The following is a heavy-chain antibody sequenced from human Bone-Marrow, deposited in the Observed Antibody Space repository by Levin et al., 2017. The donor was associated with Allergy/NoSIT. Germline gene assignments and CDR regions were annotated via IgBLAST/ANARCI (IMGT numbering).Heavy chain of an antibody. CDR2: IYWDDDK. CDR1: GFSLSTSGVG. D-gene: IGHD5-18*01. J-gene: IGHJ4*02. Sequence: SGPTLVKPTQTLTLTCTFSGFSLSTSGVGVGWIRQPPGKALEWLALIYWDDDKRYSPSLKSRLTITKDTSKNQVVLTMTNMDPVDTATYYCAHRQMDTAMVNFDYWGQGTLVTVSS. V-gene: IGHV2-5*02. CDR3: AHRQMDTAMVNFDY.